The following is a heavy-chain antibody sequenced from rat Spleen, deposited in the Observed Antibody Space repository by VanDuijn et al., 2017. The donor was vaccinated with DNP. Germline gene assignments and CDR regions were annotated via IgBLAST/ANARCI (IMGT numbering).Heavy chain of an antibody. CDR2: ISSGGST. V-gene: IGHV2S12*01. J-gene: IGHJ3*01. Sequence: QVQLKESGPGLVQPSQTLSLTCTVSGFSLTSYGVSWVRQPPGKGLEWIAAISSGGSTYYNSALKSLLSISRDTSKSQVFLKMNSLQTEDTAIYFCTGPFAYWGQGTLVTVSS. CDR1: GFSLTSYG. CDR3: TGPFAY.